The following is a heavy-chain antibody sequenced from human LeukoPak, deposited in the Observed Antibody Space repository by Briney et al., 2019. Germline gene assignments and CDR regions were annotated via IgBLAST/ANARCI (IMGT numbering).Heavy chain of an antibody. CDR1: GFTFSNYW. CDR3: ARKRPNYFDY. Sequence: GGSLRLSCAAPGFTFSNYWMAWVRQAPGKGPEWVANINLDGSQKYYVDSVKGRFTISRDNTENSLYLQMNSLRAEDTALYYCARKRPNYFDYWGQGTLVTVSS. CDR2: INLDGSQK. V-gene: IGHV3-7*01. J-gene: IGHJ4*02.